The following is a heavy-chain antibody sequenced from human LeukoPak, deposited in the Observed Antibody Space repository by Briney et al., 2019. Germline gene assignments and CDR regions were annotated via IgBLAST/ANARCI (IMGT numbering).Heavy chain of an antibody. D-gene: IGHD2-2*01. CDR1: GFTFSSYG. Sequence: PGGSLRLSCAASGFTFSSYGIHWVRQAPGKGLEWVAVISYDGSNKYYADSVKGRFTISRDNSKNTLYLQMNSLRAEDTAVYYCAKDPRPQPLAWGQGTLVTVSS. CDR2: ISYDGSNK. CDR3: AKDPRPQPLA. V-gene: IGHV3-30*18. J-gene: IGHJ5*02.